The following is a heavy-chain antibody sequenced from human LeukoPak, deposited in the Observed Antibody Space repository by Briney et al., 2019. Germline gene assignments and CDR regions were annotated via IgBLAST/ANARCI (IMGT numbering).Heavy chain of an antibody. Sequence: GGSLRLSCTASGFTFGDYAMSWVRQAPGKGLEWVGFIRSKAYGGTTEYAASVKGRFTISRDDSKSIAYLQMNSLKTEDTAVYYCTRDTLRDSSGHFGINSWFDPWGQGTLVTVSS. J-gene: IGHJ5*02. CDR2: IRSKAYGGTT. D-gene: IGHD3-22*01. V-gene: IGHV3-49*04. CDR1: GFTFGDYA. CDR3: TRDTLRDSSGHFGINSWFDP.